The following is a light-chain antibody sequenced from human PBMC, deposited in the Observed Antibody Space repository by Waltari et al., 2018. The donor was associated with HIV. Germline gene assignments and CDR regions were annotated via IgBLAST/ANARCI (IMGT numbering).Light chain of an antibody. V-gene: IGLV3-27*01. Sequence: SFELTQPSSVSVSPGQTARITCSGDVLARKYARWFQKKPGQAPLLLSFKDNERPSGIPERFAGSSSGTTVTLTISGAQVEEEADYYCYSAADSDEVFGGGTKLTVL. J-gene: IGLJ3*02. CDR1: VLARKY. CDR3: YSAADSDEV. CDR2: KDN.